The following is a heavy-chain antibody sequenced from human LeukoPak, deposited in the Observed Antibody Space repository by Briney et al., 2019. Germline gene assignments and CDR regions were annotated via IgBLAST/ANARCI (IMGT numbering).Heavy chain of an antibody. D-gene: IGHD6-13*01. CDR3: ARGGIAAAALAHLDY. CDR2: IYYSGST. J-gene: IGHJ4*02. V-gene: IGHV4-59*01. CDR1: GGSISSYY. Sequence: PSETLSLTCTVSGGSISSYYWSWIRQPPGKGLEWIGYIYYSGSTNYNPSLKSRVTISVDTSKNQFSLKLSSVTAADTAVYYCARGGIAAAALAHLDYWGQGTLVTVSS.